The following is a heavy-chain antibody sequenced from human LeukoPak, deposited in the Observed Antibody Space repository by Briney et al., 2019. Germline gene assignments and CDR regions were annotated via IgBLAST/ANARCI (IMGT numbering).Heavy chain of an antibody. J-gene: IGHJ4*02. CDR2: IYSGGST. D-gene: IGHD5-18*01. Sequence: GESLKISCAASGFTVSSNYMSWVRQAPGKGLEWVSVIYSGGSTYYADSVKGRFTISRDNSKNTLYLQMNSLRAEDTAVYYCARGDTAIPFDYWGQGTLVTVSS. V-gene: IGHV3-53*01. CDR3: ARGDTAIPFDY. CDR1: GFTVSSNY.